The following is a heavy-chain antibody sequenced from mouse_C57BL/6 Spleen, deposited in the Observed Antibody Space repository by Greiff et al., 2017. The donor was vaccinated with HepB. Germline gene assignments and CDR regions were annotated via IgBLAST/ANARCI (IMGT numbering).Heavy chain of an antibody. D-gene: IGHD2-2*01. CDR2: IYPGDGDT. CDR3: ARGRGDGYYGYPYAMDY. CDR1: GYAFSSSW. Sequence: QVQLQQSGPELVKPGASVKISCKASGYAFSSSWMNWVKQRPGKGLEWIGRIYPGDGDTNYNGKFKGKATLTADKSSSTAYMQLSSLTSEDSAVYFCARGRGDGYYGYPYAMDYWGQGTSVTVSS. V-gene: IGHV1-82*01. J-gene: IGHJ4*01.